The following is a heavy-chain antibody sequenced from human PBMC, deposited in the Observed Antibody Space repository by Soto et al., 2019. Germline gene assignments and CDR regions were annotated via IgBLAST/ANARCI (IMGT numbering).Heavy chain of an antibody. V-gene: IGHV2-5*02. CDR2: IYWDDDK. J-gene: IGHJ4*02. CDR1: GFSLTTSGVG. Sequence: QITLKESGPTLVSTTQTLQLTCTFSGFSLTTSGVGVGWIRQPPGKALEWLAVIYWDDDKRYSSSLKSRLTITKDTSKNQVVLTMTNIDPVDTATYYCAHHPYYGLGSYSFDYWGQGTLVTVSS. CDR3: AHHPYYGLGSYSFDY. D-gene: IGHD3-10*01.